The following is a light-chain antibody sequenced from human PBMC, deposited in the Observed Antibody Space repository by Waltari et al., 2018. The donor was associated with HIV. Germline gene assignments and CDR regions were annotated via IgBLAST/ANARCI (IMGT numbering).Light chain of an antibody. V-gene: IGLV2-14*01. CDR3: SSFATSDTLL. J-gene: IGLJ2*01. CDR2: GNT. Sequence: QSALTQPASVSGSPGQSITISCTGTSDDIGLYNFVSWYQKHPDKAPRLIIYGNTNRPSGVSYRFSGSKSDNTASLTISVLQAEDEADYYCSSFATSDTLLFGGGTKLTVL. CDR1: SDDIGLYNF.